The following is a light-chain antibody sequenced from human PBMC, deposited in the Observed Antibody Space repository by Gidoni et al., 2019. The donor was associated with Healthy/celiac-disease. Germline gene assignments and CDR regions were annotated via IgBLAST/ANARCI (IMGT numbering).Light chain of an antibody. Sequence: EIVLTQSPGTLSLSPGERATLSCRASQSVSSSYLAWYQQKPGQAPRLLIYGASSRATGIPDRFSGSGSVTYFTLTISTLEPEDFAVYYCQQYDSAPFTFGPGTKVDIK. CDR2: GAS. CDR3: QQYDSAPFT. CDR1: QSVSSSY. V-gene: IGKV3-20*01. J-gene: IGKJ3*01.